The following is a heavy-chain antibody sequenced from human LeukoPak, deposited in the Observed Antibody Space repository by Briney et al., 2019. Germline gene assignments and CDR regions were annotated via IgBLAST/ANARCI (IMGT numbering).Heavy chain of an antibody. V-gene: IGHV4-31*03. CDR3: ARMSGSGLTDY. CDR1: GGSTSNYY. J-gene: IGHJ4*02. Sequence: PSETLSLTCTVSGGSTSNYYWSWIRQHPGKGLEWIGYIYYSGNTYYNPSLESRIIISIDTSKSQSSLKLSSVTAADTAFYYCARMSGSGLTDYWGQGTLVTVSS. CDR2: IYYSGNT. D-gene: IGHD3-10*01.